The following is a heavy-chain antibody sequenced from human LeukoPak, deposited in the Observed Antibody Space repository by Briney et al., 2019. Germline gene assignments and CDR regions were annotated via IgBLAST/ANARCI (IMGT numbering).Heavy chain of an antibody. J-gene: IGHJ4*02. CDR1: GFTFDDYA. Sequence: GRSLRLSCAASGFTFDDYAMHWVRQAPGKGLEWVSGISWNSGSIGYADSVKGRFTISRDNAKNSLYLQMNSLRAEDTALYYCAKRGASGYSSGWYYFDYWGQGTLVTVPS. CDR2: ISWNSGSI. CDR3: AKRGASGYSSGWYYFDY. D-gene: IGHD6-19*01. V-gene: IGHV3-9*01.